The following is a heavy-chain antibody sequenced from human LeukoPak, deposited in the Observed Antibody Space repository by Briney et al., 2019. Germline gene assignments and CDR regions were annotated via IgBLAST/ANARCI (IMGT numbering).Heavy chain of an antibody. Sequence: SGPTLVNPTETLTLTCIGSGFSVTSSGVAVCWIRQPPGKALEWLGHIYWNDDDRYSTSLKSRLTITRDTSENQVVLTMTNMDPVDTATYYCAHLTTSAYYYDYWGQGILVTVSS. D-gene: IGHD1-1*01. CDR2: IYWNDDD. J-gene: IGHJ4*02. CDR3: AHLTTSAYYYDY. CDR1: GFSVTSSGVA. V-gene: IGHV2-5*01.